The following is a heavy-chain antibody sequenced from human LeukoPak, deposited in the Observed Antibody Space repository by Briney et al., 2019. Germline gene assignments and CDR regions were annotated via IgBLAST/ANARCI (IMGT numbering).Heavy chain of an antibody. J-gene: IGHJ4*02. Sequence: PGGSLRLPCAASGFTFSSYGMHWVRQAPGKGLEWVAFIRYDGSNKNYGDSVKGRFTISRDSSKNTLYVQMNSLRVEDTAVYYCAKDRGTGTVVDYFDYWGQGTLVTVSS. D-gene: IGHD1-14*01. CDR1: GFTFSSYG. CDR2: IRYDGSNK. V-gene: IGHV3-30*02. CDR3: AKDRGTGTVVDYFDY.